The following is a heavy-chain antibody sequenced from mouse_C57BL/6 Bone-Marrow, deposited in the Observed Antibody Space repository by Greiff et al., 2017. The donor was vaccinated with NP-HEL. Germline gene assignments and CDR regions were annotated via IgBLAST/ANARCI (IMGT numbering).Heavy chain of an antibody. CDR1: GYTFTSYW. V-gene: IGHV1-69*01. CDR3: AREEGGITTVVENYAMDY. J-gene: IGHJ4*01. D-gene: IGHD1-1*01. CDR2: IDPSDSYT. Sequence: QVQLQQPGAELVMPGASVKLSCKASGYTFTSYWMHWVKQRPGQGLEWIGEIDPSDSYTNYNQKFKGKSTLTVDKSSSTAYMQRSSLTSEDSAVYYCAREEGGITTVVENYAMDYWGQGTSGTVSS.